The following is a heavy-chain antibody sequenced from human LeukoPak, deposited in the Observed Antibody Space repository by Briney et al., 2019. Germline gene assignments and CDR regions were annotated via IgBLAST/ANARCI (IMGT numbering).Heavy chain of an antibody. D-gene: IGHD3-3*01. V-gene: IGHV4-34*01. CDR1: GGSFSGYY. J-gene: IGHJ4*02. Sequence: PSETLSLTCAVYGGSFSGYYWSGIRQPPGKGLEWIGEINHSGSTNYNPSLKSRVTISVDTSKNQFSLKLSSVTAADTAVYYCARELVDYDFWSGYYPKYYFDYWGQGTLVTVSS. CDR3: ARELVDYDFWSGYYPKYYFDY. CDR2: INHSGST.